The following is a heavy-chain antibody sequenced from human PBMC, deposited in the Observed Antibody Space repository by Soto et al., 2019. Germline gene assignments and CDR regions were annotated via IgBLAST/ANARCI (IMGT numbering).Heavy chain of an antibody. CDR1: GGSISSYY. J-gene: IGHJ5*01. Sequence: PSETLSLTCTVAGGSISSYYWSWIRQPPGKGLEWIGYIYYSGSTNYNPSLKSRVTISVDTSKNQFSLKLSSVTAADTAVYYCARPIVAATTEAAWFD. V-gene: IGHV4-59*01. CDR2: IYYSGST. CDR3: ARPIVAATTEAAWFD. D-gene: IGHD2-15*01.